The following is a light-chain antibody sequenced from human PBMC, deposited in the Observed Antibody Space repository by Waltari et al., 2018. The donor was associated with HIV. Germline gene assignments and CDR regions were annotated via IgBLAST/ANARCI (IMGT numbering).Light chain of an antibody. CDR3: CSYTGTNPFLL. J-gene: IGLJ2*01. CDR2: EVT. CDR1: NSIVGTFTL. V-gene: IGLV2-23*02. Sequence: QSALTHPASASGSPGHAVPISCTSTNSIVGTFTLFSWFLHHPAIPPKVIIYEVTQRPSGVSSRFSGSKSGNTASLTISGLQAEDEANYYCCSYTGTNPFLLFGGGTKLTVL.